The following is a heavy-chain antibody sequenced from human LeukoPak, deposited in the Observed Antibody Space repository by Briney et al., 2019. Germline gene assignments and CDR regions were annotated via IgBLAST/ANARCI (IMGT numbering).Heavy chain of an antibody. D-gene: IGHD3-3*01. J-gene: IGHJ6*02. CDR3: AKSVLRFLEWFQNYGMDV. CDR1: GFTFSSYA. CDR2: ISGSGGST. Sequence: GGSLRLSCAASGFTFSSYAMSWVRQAPGKGLEWVSAISGSGGSTYYADSVKGRFTISTDNSKNTLYLQMNSLRAEDTAVYYCAKSVLRFLEWFQNYGMDVWGQGTTVTVSS. V-gene: IGHV3-23*01.